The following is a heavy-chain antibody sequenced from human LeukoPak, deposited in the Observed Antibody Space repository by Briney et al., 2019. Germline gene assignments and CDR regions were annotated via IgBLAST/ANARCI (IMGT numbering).Heavy chain of an antibody. CDR2: LSSSGSNT. CDR3: AVNWNIDY. D-gene: IGHD1/OR15-1a*01. J-gene: IGHJ4*02. Sequence: GGSLRLSCAASGFTFSSYAMGWVRQAPGKGLEWVSVLSSSGSNTYYADSVKGRFTISRDNFKNTLYLQMNSLRAEDTAVYYCAVNWNIDYWGQGTLVTVSS. V-gene: IGHV3-23*01. CDR1: GFTFSSYA.